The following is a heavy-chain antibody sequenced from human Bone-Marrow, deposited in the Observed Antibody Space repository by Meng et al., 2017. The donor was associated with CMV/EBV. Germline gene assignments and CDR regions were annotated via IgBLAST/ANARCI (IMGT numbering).Heavy chain of an antibody. CDR3: ARLAAHWGIADLDY. Sequence: KVSCKASGYTFTSYWIAWVRQLPGKGLECMGIIYPGDSDTRYSPSFQGQVTISADKSISTAYLQWGSLKASDTAMYYCARLAAHWGIADLDYWGQGTQVTVPS. CDR1: GYTFTSYW. J-gene: IGHJ4*02. CDR2: IYPGDSDT. V-gene: IGHV5-51*01. D-gene: IGHD6-13*01.